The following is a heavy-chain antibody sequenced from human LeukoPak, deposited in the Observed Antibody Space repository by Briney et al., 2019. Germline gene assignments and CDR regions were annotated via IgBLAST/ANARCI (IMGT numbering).Heavy chain of an antibody. Sequence: PGGSLRLSCAASGFTFSSSVMHWVRQAPGKGLEYVAGIDSSGSSTYYAKSLKDRFSISRDNSKNTLYLQMGSLTAEDMGVYYCAREGHSSGHCGSFDLWGQGTMVTVS. J-gene: IGHJ3*01. D-gene: IGHD3-22*01. V-gene: IGHV3-64*01. CDR1: GFTFSSSV. CDR3: AREGHSSGHCGSFDL. CDR2: IDSSGSST.